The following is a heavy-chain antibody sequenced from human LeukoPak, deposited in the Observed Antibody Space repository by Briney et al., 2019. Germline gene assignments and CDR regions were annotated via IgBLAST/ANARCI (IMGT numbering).Heavy chain of an antibody. CDR2: IYYSGST. CDR3: ARVFYDSSGYYHYYYGMDV. D-gene: IGHD3-22*01. Sequence: SQTLSLTCTVSGGSISSGGYYWSWIRQHPRKGLELIGYIYYSGSTYYNPSLKSRVTISVDTSKNQFSLKLSSVTAADTAVYYCARVFYDSSGYYHYYYGMDVWGQGTTVTVSS. J-gene: IGHJ6*02. V-gene: IGHV4-31*03. CDR1: GGSISSGGYY.